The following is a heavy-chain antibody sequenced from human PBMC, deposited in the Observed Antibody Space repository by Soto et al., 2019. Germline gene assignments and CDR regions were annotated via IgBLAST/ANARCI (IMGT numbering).Heavy chain of an antibody. D-gene: IGHD3-22*01. CDR2: LSAYNGNT. Sequence: QVQLVQSGAEVKKPGASVTVSCKASGYTFTTYGISWVRQAPGQGLEWLGWLSAYNGNTNDAQKLQGRVTMTTGTSTSTAYMELRSLRSDDTAVYSCASTDYCDSSGLASYGIDFWGQGTTVTVSS. CDR1: GYTFTTYG. J-gene: IGHJ6*02. V-gene: IGHV1-18*01. CDR3: ASTDYCDSSGLASYGIDF.